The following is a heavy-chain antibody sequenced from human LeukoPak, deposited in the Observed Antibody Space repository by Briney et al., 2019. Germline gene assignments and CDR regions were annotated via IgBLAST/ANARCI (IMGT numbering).Heavy chain of an antibody. CDR1: GGSINSYF. Sequence: SETLSLTCTISGGSINSYFWSWIRQPAGKGLEWIGRIYSSGSTHYNSSLKSRVSMSVDTSKNQFSLRLSSVTAADTAVYYCARDVYDYGDYTIDYWGQGTLVTVSS. CDR2: IYSSGST. D-gene: IGHD4-17*01. J-gene: IGHJ4*02. CDR3: ARDVYDYGDYTIDY. V-gene: IGHV4-4*07.